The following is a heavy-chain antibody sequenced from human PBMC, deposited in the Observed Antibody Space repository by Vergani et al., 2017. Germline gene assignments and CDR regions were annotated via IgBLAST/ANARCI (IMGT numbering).Heavy chain of an antibody. Sequence: QVQLVQSGAEVKKPGASVKVSCKASGYTFTSYYMHWVRQAPGQGLEWMGIINPSGGSTSYAQKFQGRVTMTRETSTSTVYMELSSLRSEDTAVYYCARSYSGSYYQYYFDYWGQGTLVTVSS. J-gene: IGHJ4*02. D-gene: IGHD1-26*01. CDR2: INPSGGST. V-gene: IGHV1-46*01. CDR1: GYTFTSYY. CDR3: ARSYSGSYYQYYFDY.